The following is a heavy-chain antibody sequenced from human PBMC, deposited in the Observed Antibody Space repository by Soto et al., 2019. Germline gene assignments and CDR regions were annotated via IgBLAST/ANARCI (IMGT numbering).Heavy chain of an antibody. CDR1: GFTFDDNA. J-gene: IGHJ4*02. V-gene: IGHV3-9*01. D-gene: IGHD4-17*01. Sequence: PGASLRLSCAVSGFTFDDNAMHWVRQAPEKGLEWVSGINWKSDICYADSVKGRFTISRDNAENSLYLQRNSLRAEDTALYYRAISQDRGGRTTLIYWRQGTQVTVSS. CDR3: AISQDRGGRTTLIY. CDR2: INWKSDI.